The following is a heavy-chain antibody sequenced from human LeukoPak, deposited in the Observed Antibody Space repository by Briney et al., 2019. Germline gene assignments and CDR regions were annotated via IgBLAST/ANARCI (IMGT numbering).Heavy chain of an antibody. Sequence: GGSLRLSCAASGFTFSSYAMNWVRQAPGKGLEWVSESGSGGNTYYADSMKGRFTISRDNSKNTLYLQMNSLRAEDTAVYYCAKEGVTALRWFDPWGQGTLVTVSS. CDR3: AKEGVTALRWFDP. CDR1: GFTFSSYA. J-gene: IGHJ5*02. D-gene: IGHD2-21*02. CDR2: SGSGGNT. V-gene: IGHV3-23*01.